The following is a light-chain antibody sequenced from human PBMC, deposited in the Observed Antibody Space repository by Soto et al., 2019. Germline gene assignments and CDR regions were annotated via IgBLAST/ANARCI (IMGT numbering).Light chain of an antibody. CDR2: EVN. Sequence: QSVLTQPPSASGSPGQSLTISCTGTSSDVGFYNFVSWYQQHPGKAPKLMIYEVNKRPSGVPDRFSGSKSGNTASLTVSGLQAEDEADYYCSSYAGSSNVFGTGTKVTVL. V-gene: IGLV2-8*01. CDR3: SSYAGSSNV. J-gene: IGLJ1*01. CDR1: SSDVGFYNF.